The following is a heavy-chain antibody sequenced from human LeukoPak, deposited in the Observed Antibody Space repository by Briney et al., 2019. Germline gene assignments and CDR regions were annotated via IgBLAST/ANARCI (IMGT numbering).Heavy chain of an antibody. Sequence: ASVKVSCKASGYTFISYCMHWVRQAPGQGLEWMGIINLTGGGTSHAQKFQDRVTMSRDTSTSTVYMELSSLKSEDTAVYYCAGSSVERQQLARFDYWGQGTLVTVSS. J-gene: IGHJ4*02. CDR1: GYTFISYC. D-gene: IGHD6-13*01. CDR2: INLTGGGT. CDR3: AGSSVERQQLARFDY. V-gene: IGHV1-46*01.